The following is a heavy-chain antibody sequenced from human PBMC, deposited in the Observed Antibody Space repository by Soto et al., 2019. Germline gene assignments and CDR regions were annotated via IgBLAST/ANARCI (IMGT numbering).Heavy chain of an antibody. CDR2: ISAYNGNT. Sequence: ASVKVSCKASGYTFTSYCISWVRQAPGQGLEWMGWISAYNGNTNYAQKLQGRVTMTTDTSTSTAYMELRSLRSDDTAVYYCARDHATYYDFWSGYYFLHYYYGMDVWGQGTTVTVSS. D-gene: IGHD3-3*01. J-gene: IGHJ6*02. V-gene: IGHV1-18*01. CDR3: ARDHATYYDFWSGYYFLHYYYGMDV. CDR1: GYTFTSYC.